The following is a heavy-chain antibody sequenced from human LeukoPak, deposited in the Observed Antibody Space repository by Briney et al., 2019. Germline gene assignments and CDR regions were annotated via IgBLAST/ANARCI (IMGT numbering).Heavy chain of an antibody. V-gene: IGHV3-23*01. CDR2: ISGSGDST. CDR1: GLTFRNYG. J-gene: IGHJ3*02. CDR3: AKVTGSGSYLADAFDI. Sequence: GGSLRLSCAASGLTFRNYGMNWVRQPTGKGLEWVSAISGSGDSTYHADSVRGRFTVFRDNSKNTLYLQMKSLRAEDTAVYYCAKVTGSGSYLADAFDIWGHGTVVTVSS. D-gene: IGHD3-10*01.